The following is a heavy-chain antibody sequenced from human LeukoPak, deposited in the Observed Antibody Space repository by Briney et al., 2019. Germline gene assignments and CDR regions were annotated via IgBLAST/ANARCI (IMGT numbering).Heavy chain of an antibody. V-gene: IGHV1-8*01. Sequence: ASVKVSCKASGYTFTSYDINWVRQATGQGLEWMGWMNPNSGNTGYAQKFQGRVTMTRDTSISTAYMELSRLRSDDTAVYYCARDTRELLWFGESFWFDPWGQGTLVTVSS. D-gene: IGHD3-10*01. CDR3: ARDTRELLWFGESFWFDP. CDR1: GYTFTSYD. CDR2: MNPNSGNT. J-gene: IGHJ5*02.